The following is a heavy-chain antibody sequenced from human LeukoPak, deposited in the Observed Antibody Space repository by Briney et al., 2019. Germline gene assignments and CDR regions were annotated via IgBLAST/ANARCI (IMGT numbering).Heavy chain of an antibody. J-gene: IGHJ4*02. CDR2: ISYDGRNQ. D-gene: IGHD3-22*01. Sequence: GGSLRLSCAASGFSFSGSDMNWVRQAPGKGLEWVAVISYDGRNQCYAESVKGRFTISRDNSKNTLYLQMNSLRAEDTAVYYCAKDRFYYDSSGHNFDYWGQGTLVTVSS. V-gene: IGHV3-30*18. CDR1: GFSFSGSD. CDR3: AKDRFYYDSSGHNFDY.